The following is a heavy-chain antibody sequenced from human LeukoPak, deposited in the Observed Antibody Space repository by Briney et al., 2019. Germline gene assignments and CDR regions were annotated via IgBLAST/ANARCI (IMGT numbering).Heavy chain of an antibody. CDR2: ISNNGGST. J-gene: IGHJ4*02. CDR1: GFTFSSYA. V-gene: IGHV3-64*01. D-gene: IGHD6-13*01. Sequence: PGGSLRLSCAASGFTFSSYAMNWVRQAPGKGLEYVSAISNNGGSTSYANSVKGRFTISRDNSKNTLYLQMGSLRAEDMAVYYCARVGTYSNTWYGSYFDYWGQGTLATVSS. CDR3: ARVGTYSNTWYGSYFDY.